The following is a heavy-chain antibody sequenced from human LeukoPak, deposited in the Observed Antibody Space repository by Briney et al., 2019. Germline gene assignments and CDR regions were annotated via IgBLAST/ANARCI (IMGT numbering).Heavy chain of an antibody. Sequence: GGSLRLSCEVSGFIFSYYGMNWVRQAPGKGLEWVSAISDSGDATYYADSVKGRFTISRDNAENVLFLQMNSLRVEDTAVYYCARDPYDRGGYGAFDMWGQGTTVTVS. CDR2: ISDSGDAT. CDR1: GFIFSYYG. CDR3: ARDPYDRGGYGAFDM. V-gene: IGHV3-23*01. D-gene: IGHD3-22*01. J-gene: IGHJ3*02.